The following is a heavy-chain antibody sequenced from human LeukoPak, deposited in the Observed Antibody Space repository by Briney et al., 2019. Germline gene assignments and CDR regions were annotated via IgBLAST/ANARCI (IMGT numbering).Heavy chain of an antibody. J-gene: IGHJ6*03. CDR2: IYSGGTT. Sequence: PGGSLRLSCAASAFTVSTNYISWVRQAPGKGLEWVSIIYSGGTTYYADSVKGRFTISRDNSKNTLYLQMNNLRAEDTAVYYCARDKRAGANMSYYYMDVWGKGTKVTVSS. D-gene: IGHD1-26*01. V-gene: IGHV3-53*01. CDR3: ARDKRAGANMSYYYMDV. CDR1: AFTVSTNY.